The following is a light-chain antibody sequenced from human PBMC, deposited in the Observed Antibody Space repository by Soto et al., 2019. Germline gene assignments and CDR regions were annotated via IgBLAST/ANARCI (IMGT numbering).Light chain of an antibody. CDR3: QQYGSSPLT. J-gene: IGKJ4*01. Sequence: EIVLTQSPGTLSLSPGERATLSCRASQSVSSSYLAWYQQKPGQAPRLLIYGASSRATGIPDRFSGSGSGTDFTLTISSLEPEDFAVYYCQQYGSSPLTFGGETKVEIK. CDR2: GAS. CDR1: QSVSSSY. V-gene: IGKV3-20*01.